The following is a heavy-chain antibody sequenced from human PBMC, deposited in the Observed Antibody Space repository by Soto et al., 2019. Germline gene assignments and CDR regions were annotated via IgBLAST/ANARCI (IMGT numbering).Heavy chain of an antibody. CDR3: AKDLLSIVVVVAGSGNNWFDP. Sequence: PGGSLRLSCAASGFTFSSYGMHWVRQAPGKGLEWVAVISYDGSNKYYADSVKGRFTISRDNSKNTLYLQMNSLRAEDTAVYYCAKDLLSIVVVVAGSGNNWFDPWGQGTLVTVSS. CDR2: ISYDGSNK. J-gene: IGHJ5*02. V-gene: IGHV3-30*18. CDR1: GFTFSSYG. D-gene: IGHD2-15*01.